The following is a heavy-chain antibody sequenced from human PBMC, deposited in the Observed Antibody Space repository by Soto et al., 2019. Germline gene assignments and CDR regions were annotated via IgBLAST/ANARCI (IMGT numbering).Heavy chain of an antibody. J-gene: IGHJ5*02. CDR2: ISPDGSEE. Sequence: EVQLVESGGGLVQPGGSLRLSCAASGFTFSGYWMTWVRQAPGKGLEGVANISPDGSEEYYVDSVKGRFTISRDNAKNSVYLQMNSLRGEDTALYYCTRDLNHDNGPWGQGTQVTVSS. CDR3: TRDLNHDNGP. V-gene: IGHV3-7*04. D-gene: IGHD2-8*01. CDR1: GFTFSGYW.